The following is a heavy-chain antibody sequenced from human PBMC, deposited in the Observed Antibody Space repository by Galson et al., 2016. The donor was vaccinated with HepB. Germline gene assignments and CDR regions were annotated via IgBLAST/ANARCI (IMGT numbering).Heavy chain of an antibody. CDR3: ARRRGSGSHDY. CDR1: GFTLSSYW. J-gene: IGHJ4*02. CDR2: IKQDGSEE. Sequence: SLRLSCAASGFTLSSYWMSWVRQAPGKGLEWVANIKQDGSEEYYVDSVKGRFTISRDNAKNSLYLQMNSLRAEDTAVYYCARRRGSGSHDYWGQGTLSPSPQ. V-gene: IGHV3-7*05. D-gene: IGHD3-10*01.